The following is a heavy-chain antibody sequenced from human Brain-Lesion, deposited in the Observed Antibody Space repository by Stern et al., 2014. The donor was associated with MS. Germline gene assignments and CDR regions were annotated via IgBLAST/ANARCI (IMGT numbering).Heavy chain of an antibody. D-gene: IGHD3-16*01. CDR1: GFNFSSYW. J-gene: IGHJ4*02. CDR2: INRDGSDT. V-gene: IGHV3-74*01. Sequence: QLVPSGAGLVQPGGSLRLSCAPSGFNFSSYWMHWVRQFPEKGLFWVSQINRDGSDTSYADSVKGRFSISRDNIRNMLYLRMTSLRAEDTAVYYCARGVGDYWGQGARVTVSS. CDR3: ARGVGDY.